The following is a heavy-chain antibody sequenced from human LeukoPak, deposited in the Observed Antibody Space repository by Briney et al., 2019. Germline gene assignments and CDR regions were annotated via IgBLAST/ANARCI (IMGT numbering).Heavy chain of an antibody. J-gene: IGHJ4*02. CDR3: ARAAGGYLSVFDY. Sequence: SETLSLTCTVSGGSISGYYWSWIRQSPGKGLEWIGYIYYSGSTNYDPSLKSRVTISVDTSKNQFSLKLTSVTAADTAVYYCARAAGGYLSVFDYWGQGTLVTVSS. CDR2: IYYSGST. D-gene: IGHD1-26*01. V-gene: IGHV4-59*01. CDR1: GGSISGYY.